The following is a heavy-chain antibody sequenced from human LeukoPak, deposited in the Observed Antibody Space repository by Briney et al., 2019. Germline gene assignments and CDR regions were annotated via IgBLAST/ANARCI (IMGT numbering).Heavy chain of an antibody. V-gene: IGHV4-61*01. CDR3: AGDYWGYCSGSSCRYFDY. CDR2: IYYSGST. CDR1: GGSVSSGSYY. Sequence: PSETLSLTCTVSGGSVSSGSYYWSRIREPPGKGLEWIWNIYYSGSTNYNPSLKSRVTISVDTSKNQFSLKMSSVTAADTAVYYCAGDYWGYCSGSSCRYFDYWGQGTLVSVSS. D-gene: IGHD2-15*01. J-gene: IGHJ4*02.